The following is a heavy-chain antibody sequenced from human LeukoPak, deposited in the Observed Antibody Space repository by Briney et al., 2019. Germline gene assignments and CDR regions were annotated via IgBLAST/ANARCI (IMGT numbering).Heavy chain of an antibody. D-gene: IGHD3-22*01. CDR1: GFTFSSYS. CDR2: ISSSSTYI. Sequence: PGGSLRLSCAASGFTFSSYSMNWLRQAPGKGLEWVSSISSSSTYIYYADSVKGRFTISRDNAKNSLYLQMNSLRAEDTAVYYCAKEGAQSGWYYDSDDYQGPFWGQGTLVTVSS. V-gene: IGHV3-21*01. J-gene: IGHJ4*02. CDR3: AKEGAQSGWYYDSDDYQGPF.